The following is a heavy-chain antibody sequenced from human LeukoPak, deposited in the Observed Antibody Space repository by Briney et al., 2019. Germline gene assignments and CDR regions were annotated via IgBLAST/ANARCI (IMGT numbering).Heavy chain of an antibody. V-gene: IGHV3-30*18. D-gene: IGHD2/OR15-2a*01. CDR3: AKDAHGDNKGGFDY. CDR1: GFTFSSYG. CDR2: ISSDGSSK. Sequence: GGSLRLSCAASGFTFSSYGMHWVRQAPGKGLDWVALISSDGSSKYYADSVKGRFTISRDNSKNTLYLQMNSLRAEDTAVYYCAKDAHGDNKGGFDYWGQGTLVAVSS. J-gene: IGHJ4*02.